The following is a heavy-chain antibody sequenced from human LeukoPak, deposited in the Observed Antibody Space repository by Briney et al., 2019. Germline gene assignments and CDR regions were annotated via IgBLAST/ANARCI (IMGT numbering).Heavy chain of an antibody. V-gene: IGHV1-69*04. D-gene: IGHD3-16*01. CDR1: GYTFTGYY. Sequence: GASVKVSCKASGYTFTGYYIHWVRQAPGQGLEWMGRIIPILGIANYAQKFQGRVTITADNSTSTAYMELSSLRSEDTAVYYCARGGDYPEYWGQGTLVTVSS. CDR3: ARGGDYPEY. CDR2: IIPILGIA. J-gene: IGHJ4*02.